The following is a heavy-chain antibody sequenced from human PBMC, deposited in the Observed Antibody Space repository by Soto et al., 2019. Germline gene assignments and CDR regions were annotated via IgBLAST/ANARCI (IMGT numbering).Heavy chain of an antibody. CDR3: AKGRAITVYGVDILFDY. CDR2: ISGSGDNT. J-gene: IGHJ4*01. V-gene: IGHV3-23*01. CDR1: GFSFSYYA. D-gene: IGHD3-3*01. Sequence: GGSLRLSCKASGFSFSYYAMTWVRQAPGKGLEWVSVISGSGDNTFYAASAKGRFAISRDNSKNVLYLQMNSLSADDAAVYFCAKGRAITVYGVDILFDYWGLGTLVTVSS.